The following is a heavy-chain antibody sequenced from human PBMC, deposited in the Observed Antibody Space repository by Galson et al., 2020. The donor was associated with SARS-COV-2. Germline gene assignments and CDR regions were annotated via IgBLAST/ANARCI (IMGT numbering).Heavy chain of an antibody. CDR3: ARGQWLSA. V-gene: IGHV3-48*01. J-gene: IGHJ5*02. CDR2: ISNSSRTT. CDR1: GFTFSTIS. D-gene: IGHD3-22*01. Sequence: GGSLRLSCAASGFTFSTISMNWVRQAPGKGLEWVSYISNSSRTTHYADSVKGRFTISRDNAKNSLYLQMNSLRAEDTALYYCARGQWLSAWGQGTLVTVSS.